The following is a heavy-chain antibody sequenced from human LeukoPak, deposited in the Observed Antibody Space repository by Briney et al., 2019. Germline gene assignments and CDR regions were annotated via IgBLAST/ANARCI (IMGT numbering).Heavy chain of an antibody. J-gene: IGHJ4*02. Sequence: GGSLRLSCAASGFTVSSYSMTWVRQTPGKGLEWVSIIYSGGSASYADSVKGRFTISRDNAKNSLYLQMNSLRAEDTAVYYCARAYCSSTSCYLNPFDYWGQGTLVTVSS. CDR1: GFTVSSYS. CDR3: ARAYCSSTSCYLNPFDY. CDR2: IYSGGSA. V-gene: IGHV3-66*01. D-gene: IGHD2-2*01.